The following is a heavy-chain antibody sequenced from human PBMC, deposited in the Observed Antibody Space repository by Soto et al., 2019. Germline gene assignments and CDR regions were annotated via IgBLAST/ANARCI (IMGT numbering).Heavy chain of an antibody. D-gene: IGHD2-8*02. V-gene: IGHV3-21*01. Sequence: GGSLRRSCTPSGFTFDSYNMNWRRQAPRRGLEWVSSISATTTYKYYADSVECRFTISRDNAKNSLYLQTNSLGAEDTAVYYCARGGPSTSGHLWYFDLWGRGTLVTVSS. J-gene: IGHJ2*01. CDR2: ISATTTYK. CDR3: ARGGPSTSGHLWYFDL. CDR1: GFTFDSYN.